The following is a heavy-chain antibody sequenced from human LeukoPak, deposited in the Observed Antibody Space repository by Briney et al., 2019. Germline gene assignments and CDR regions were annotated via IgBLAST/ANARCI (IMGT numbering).Heavy chain of an antibody. CDR1: GYTFTSYT. CDR2: ISPYNDNT. V-gene: IGHV1-18*01. J-gene: IGHJ4*02. Sequence: ASVKVSCKASGYTFTSYTISWVRQAPGQGLEWMGWISPYNDNTNYAQRLQGRVSMTTDTSTSTAYMELRSLRSDDTAVFYCARKWTTVTEDYFDYWGQGTLVTVSS. D-gene: IGHD4-17*01. CDR3: ARKWTTVTEDYFDY.